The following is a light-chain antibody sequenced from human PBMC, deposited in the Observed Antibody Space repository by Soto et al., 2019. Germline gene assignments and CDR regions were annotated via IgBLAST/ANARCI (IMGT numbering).Light chain of an antibody. CDR1: SGSVSTTYY. CDR2: NTN. V-gene: IGLV8-61*01. J-gene: IGLJ3*02. Sequence: QTVVTQEPSSSVSPGGTVTLTCGLSSGSVSTTYYPSWYHQTPGQAPRTLIYNTNTRSSGVPDRFSGSILGNTAALTITGAQGDDGSGYYCLLYVGTGLWVFGGGTKLTVL. CDR3: LLYVGTGLWV.